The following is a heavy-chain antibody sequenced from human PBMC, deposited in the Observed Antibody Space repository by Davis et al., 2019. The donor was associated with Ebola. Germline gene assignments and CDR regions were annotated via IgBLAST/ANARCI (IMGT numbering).Heavy chain of an antibody. Sequence: GESLKISCKTSGYIFTTYWINWVRQVPGKGLQWMGMIAPADLQINYSPTFQDHVTISIDKSIGTAYLEWSSLRASDSAIYFCARQDYWGQGTLVTVSA. V-gene: IGHV5-10-1*01. CDR2: IAPADLQI. CDR3: ARQDY. CDR1: GYIFTTYW. J-gene: IGHJ4*02.